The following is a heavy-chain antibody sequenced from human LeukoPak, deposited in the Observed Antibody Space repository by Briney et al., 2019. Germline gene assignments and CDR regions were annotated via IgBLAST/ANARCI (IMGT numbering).Heavy chain of an antibody. V-gene: IGHV1-46*01. Sequence: ASVKVSCKASGYTFTSYYMHWVRQAPGQGREWMGIINPSGGSTSYAQKFQGRVTMTRDTSTSTVYMELSSLRSEDTAVYYCARAEEGYGSGRRGNFYYYYMDVWGKGTTVTISS. D-gene: IGHD3-10*01. J-gene: IGHJ6*03. CDR1: GYTFTSYY. CDR3: ARAEEGYGSGRRGNFYYYYMDV. CDR2: INPSGGST.